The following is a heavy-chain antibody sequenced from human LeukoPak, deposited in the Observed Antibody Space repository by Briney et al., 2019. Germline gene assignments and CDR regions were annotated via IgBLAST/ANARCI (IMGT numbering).Heavy chain of an antibody. V-gene: IGHV6-1*01. J-gene: IGHJ6*03. CDR1: GDSVSSNSAA. Sequence: SQTLSLTCAISGDSVSSNSAAWNWIRQSPSRGLEWLGRTYYRSKWYNDYAVSVKSRITINPDTSKNQFSLQLNSVTAADTAVYYCAREPHSSGWYGPYYYYYMDVWGKGTTVTISS. CDR2: TYYRSKWYN. D-gene: IGHD6-19*01. CDR3: AREPHSSGWYGPYYYYYMDV.